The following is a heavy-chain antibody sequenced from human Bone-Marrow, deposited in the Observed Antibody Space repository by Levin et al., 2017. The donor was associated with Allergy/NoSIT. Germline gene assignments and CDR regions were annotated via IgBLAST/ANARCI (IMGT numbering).Heavy chain of an antibody. J-gene: IGHJ3*02. V-gene: IGHV1-2*02. CDR2: INPNSGDT. Sequence: ASVKVSCKASGYIFTYFYIHWVRQAPGQGLEWMGWINPNSGDTHSAPKFQGRVTMTRDTSIMTTYMDLTRLRHDDTAVYYCVRGPFGVVIDAALDNWGQGTMVTVSS. D-gene: IGHD3-3*01. CDR1: GYIFTYFY. CDR3: VRGPFGVVIDAALDN.